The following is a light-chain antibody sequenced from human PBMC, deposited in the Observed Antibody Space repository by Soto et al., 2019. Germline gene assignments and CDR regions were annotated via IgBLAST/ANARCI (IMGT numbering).Light chain of an antibody. CDR3: QQYGSSPHT. CDR1: QSVSNSY. J-gene: IGKJ2*01. CDR2: GAS. Sequence: EIVLTQSPGTLSLSPGERATLSCRASQSVSNSYLAWYQHKPGQAPRLLIHGASSRATGIPDRFSGSGSGTEFALDISSLEPEDFAVYYGQQYGSSPHTFGQGTKLEIK. V-gene: IGKV3-20*01.